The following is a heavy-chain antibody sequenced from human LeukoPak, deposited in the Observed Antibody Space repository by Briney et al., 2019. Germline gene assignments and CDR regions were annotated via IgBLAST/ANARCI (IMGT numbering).Heavy chain of an antibody. CDR1: GGSISSSNW. D-gene: IGHD3-10*01. V-gene: IGHV4-4*02. CDR3: ARKPFGEASDY. Sequence: SETLSLTCAVSGGSISSSNWWSWVRQPPGKGLEWIGEIYHGGSTNYNPSLKSRVTISVDKSENQFSLKLSSVTAADTAVYYCARKPFGEASDYWGQGTLVTVSS. CDR2: IYHGGST. J-gene: IGHJ4*02.